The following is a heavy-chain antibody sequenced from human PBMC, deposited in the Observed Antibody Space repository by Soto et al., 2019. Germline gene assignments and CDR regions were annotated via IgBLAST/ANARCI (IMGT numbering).Heavy chain of an antibody. Sequence: PSETLSLTCTVSGGSISSYYWSWIRQPPGKGLEWIGYIYHSGSTYYNPSLKSRVTISVDRSKNQFSLKLSSVTAADTAVYYCASGYGDYDPAQYFQHWGQGTLFTVSS. CDR2: IYHSGST. J-gene: IGHJ1*01. D-gene: IGHD4-17*01. V-gene: IGHV4-59*12. CDR1: GGSISSYY. CDR3: ASGYGDYDPAQYFQH.